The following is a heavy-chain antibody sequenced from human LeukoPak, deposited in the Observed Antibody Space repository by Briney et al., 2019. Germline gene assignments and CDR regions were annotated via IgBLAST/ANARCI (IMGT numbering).Heavy chain of an antibody. CDR1: GFTFSSYA. CDR2: ISGSGGST. J-gene: IGHJ4*02. CDR3: AKDRIYSSGWSSFDY. Sequence: GGSLRLSCAASGFTFSSYAMSWVRQAPGKGLEWVSAISGSGGSTYYADSVKGRFTISRDNSKNTLYLQMNSLRAQDTAIYFCAKDRIYSSGWSSFDYWGQGTLVTVSS. V-gene: IGHV3-23*01. D-gene: IGHD6-19*01.